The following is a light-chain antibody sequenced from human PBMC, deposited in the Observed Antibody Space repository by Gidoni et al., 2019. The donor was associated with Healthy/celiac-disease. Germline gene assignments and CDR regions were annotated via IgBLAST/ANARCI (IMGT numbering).Light chain of an antibody. CDR3: QQYYSTQT. Sequence: DIVMTQSPDSLAVSLGERATINCKSSQSVLYSSNNKNYLAWYQQKPRQPPKPLIYWASTRESGVPDRFSGSGSGTDFTLTISSLQAEDVAVYYCQQYYSTQTFGQGTKVEIK. CDR2: WAS. CDR1: QSVLYSSNNKNY. J-gene: IGKJ1*01. V-gene: IGKV4-1*01.